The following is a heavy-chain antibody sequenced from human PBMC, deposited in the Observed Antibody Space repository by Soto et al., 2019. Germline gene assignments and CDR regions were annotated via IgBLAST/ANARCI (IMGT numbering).Heavy chain of an antibody. J-gene: IGHJ4*02. Sequence: GGSLRLSCAASGFTFSSYDMHWVRQAPGKGLEWVAVIWYDGSNKYYPDSVKGRFTISRDNSKNTLYLQMNSLRAEDTAVYYCARERAPDAARPSGLIDYWGQGTLVTVSS. CDR3: ARERAPDAARPSGLIDY. CDR2: IWYDGSNK. D-gene: IGHD6-6*01. V-gene: IGHV3-33*01. CDR1: GFTFSSYD.